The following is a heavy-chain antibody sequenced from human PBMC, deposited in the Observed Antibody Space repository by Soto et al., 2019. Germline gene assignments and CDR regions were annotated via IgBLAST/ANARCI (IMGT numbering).Heavy chain of an antibody. J-gene: IGHJ4*02. CDR3: ARGPFGDYVSLFHY. CDR1: GGSISSSNW. D-gene: IGHD4-17*01. CDR2: IYHSGST. Sequence: QVQLQESGPGLVKPSGTLSLTCAVSGGSISSSNWWSWVRQPPGKGLEWIGEIYHSGSTNYNPSLKSRVTISVDKSKNQFSLKLSFVTAADTCLYHCARGPFGDYVSLFHYWGQGTLVTVSS. V-gene: IGHV4-4*02.